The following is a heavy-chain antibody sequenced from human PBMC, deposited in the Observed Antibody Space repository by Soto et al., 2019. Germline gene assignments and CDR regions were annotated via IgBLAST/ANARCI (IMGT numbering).Heavy chain of an antibody. Sequence: SETLSLTCTVSGGSVSSGSYYWSWIRQPTGKGLEWIGYIYYSGSTNYNPSLKSRVTISVDTSKNQFSLNLSSVTAADTAVYYCVRRLVYRPLHLWGQGTRVTVSS. J-gene: IGHJ1*01. V-gene: IGHV4-61*01. CDR2: IYYSGST. CDR1: GGSVSSGSYY. D-gene: IGHD3-3*01. CDR3: VRRLVYRPLHL.